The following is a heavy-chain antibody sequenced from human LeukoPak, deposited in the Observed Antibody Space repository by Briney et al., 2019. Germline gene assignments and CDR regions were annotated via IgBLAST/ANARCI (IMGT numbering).Heavy chain of an antibody. J-gene: IGHJ3*02. D-gene: IGHD6-6*01. CDR2: IIPIFGTA. Sequence: SVKVSCKASGGTFSSYAISWVRQAPGQGLEWMGGIIPIFGTANYAQKFQGRVTITTDESTSKAYMELSSLRSEDTAVYYCARAGPAAHGAFDIWGQGTMVTVSS. CDR3: ARAGPAAHGAFDI. V-gene: IGHV1-69*05. CDR1: GGTFSSYA.